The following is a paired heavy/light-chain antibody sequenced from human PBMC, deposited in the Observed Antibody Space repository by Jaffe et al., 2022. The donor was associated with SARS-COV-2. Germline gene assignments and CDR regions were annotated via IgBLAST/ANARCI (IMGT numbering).Heavy chain of an antibody. CDR1: GFTFDDYA. V-gene: IGHV3-43*02. D-gene: IGHD1-26*01. CDR3: AKDKVVLTSSGSYYNYYYYGMDV. Sequence: EVQLVESGGGVVQPGGSLRLSCAASGFTFDDYAMHWVRQAPGKGLEWVSLISGDGGSTYYADSVKGRFTISRDNSKNSLYLQMNSLRTEDTALYYCAKDKVVLTSSGSYYNYYYYGMDVWGQGTTVTVSS. CDR2: ISGDGGST. J-gene: IGHJ6*02.
Light chain of an antibody. CDR2: AAS. J-gene: IGKJ2*01. CDR3: QQSYSTPGYT. Sequence: DIQMTQSPSSLSASVGDRVTITCRASQSISSYLNWYQQKPGKAPKLLIYAASSLQSGVPSRFSGSGSGTDFTLTISSLQPEDFATYYCQQSYSTPGYTFGQGTKLEIK. V-gene: IGKV1-39*01. CDR1: QSISSY.